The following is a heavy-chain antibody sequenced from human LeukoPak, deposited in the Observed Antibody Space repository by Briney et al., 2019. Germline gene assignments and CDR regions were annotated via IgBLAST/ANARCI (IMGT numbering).Heavy chain of an antibody. Sequence: GESLKISCKGSGYTFSSYWIGWVRQMPGKGLEWMGIIYPGDSDTRYSPSLQGQVTISVHTSIGTAYLQWSSLKASDTAIYYCARQNDFRLDYWGQGTLVTVSS. CDR2: IYPGDSDT. D-gene: IGHD3-3*01. V-gene: IGHV5-51*01. CDR1: GYTFSSYW. CDR3: ARQNDFRLDY. J-gene: IGHJ4*02.